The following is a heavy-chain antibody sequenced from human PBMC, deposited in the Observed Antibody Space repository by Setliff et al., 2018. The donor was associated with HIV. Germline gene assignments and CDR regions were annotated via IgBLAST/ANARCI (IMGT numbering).Heavy chain of an antibody. CDR3: AKTQGYCSGGTCYGYWFDP. CDR1: GGTFSSYA. V-gene: IGHV1-69*13. Sequence: SVKVSCKASGGTFSSYAISWVRQAPGQGLEWMGGIIPIFGTANYAQKSQGRVTITADESTSTAYMEVSSLRSEDTAVYYCAKTQGYCSGGTCYGYWFDPWGQGTLVTVSS. CDR2: IIPIFGTA. J-gene: IGHJ5*02. D-gene: IGHD2-15*01.